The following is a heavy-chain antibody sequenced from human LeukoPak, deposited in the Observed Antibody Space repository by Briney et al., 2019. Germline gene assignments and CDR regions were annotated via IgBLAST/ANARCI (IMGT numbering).Heavy chain of an antibody. Sequence: SETLSLTCTVSGTSIGSYYWSWIRQPPGKGLEWIRYIYYRGSTTYNPSLKSRVTISVDTSKNQFSLKLNSVTAADTAVYYCARESPRGNWVDYWGQGTLVTVSS. CDR2: IYYRGST. J-gene: IGHJ4*02. D-gene: IGHD7-27*01. CDR3: ARESPRGNWVDY. V-gene: IGHV4-59*01. CDR1: GTSIGSYY.